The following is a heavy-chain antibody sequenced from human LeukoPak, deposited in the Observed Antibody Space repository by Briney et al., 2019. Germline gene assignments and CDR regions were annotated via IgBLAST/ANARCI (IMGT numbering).Heavy chain of an antibody. CDR1: GYTLTELS. J-gene: IGHJ4*02. CDR2: FDPEDGET. V-gene: IGHV1-24*01. Sequence: ASVKVSCKVSGYTLTELSMHWVRQAPGKGLEWMGGFDPEDGETIYAQKFQGRVTMTRDTSISTAYMELSRLRSDDTAVYYCARDRSADFWSGYYPLGYWGQGTLVTVSS. CDR3: ARDRSADFWSGYYPLGY. D-gene: IGHD3-3*01.